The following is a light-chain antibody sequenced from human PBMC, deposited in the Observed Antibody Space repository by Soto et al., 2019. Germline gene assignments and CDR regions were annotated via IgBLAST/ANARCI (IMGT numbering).Light chain of an antibody. J-gene: IGKJ1*01. V-gene: IGKV1-39*01. CDR2: AAS. CDR1: QSIRNY. CDR3: QQTESTPHT. Sequence: DIQMTQSPSSLSASVGDRVTISCRASQSIRNYVSWYQQKPGTAPKLLIRAASTLQSGVPSRFSGRGSVTEFTLTISSLQIEEFATYFCQQTESTPHTFGQGTNVEI.